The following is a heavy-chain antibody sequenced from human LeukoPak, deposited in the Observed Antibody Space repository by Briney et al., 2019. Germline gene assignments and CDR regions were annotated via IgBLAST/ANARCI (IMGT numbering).Heavy chain of an antibody. Sequence: SETLSLTCTVSGGSISSYDWSWIRQPPGKGLEWIGYIYYSGSTNYNPSLKSRVTISVDTSKNQFSLKLSSVTAADTAVYYCARRGYGGTLFDYWGQGTLVTVSS. J-gene: IGHJ4*02. CDR3: ARRGYGGTLFDY. D-gene: IGHD5-12*01. CDR1: GGSISSYD. CDR2: IYYSGST. V-gene: IGHV4-59*08.